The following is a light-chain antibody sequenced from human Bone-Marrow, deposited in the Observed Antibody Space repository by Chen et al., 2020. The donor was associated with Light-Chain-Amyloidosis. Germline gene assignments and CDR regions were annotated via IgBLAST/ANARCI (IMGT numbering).Light chain of an antibody. Sequence: SYVLTQPSSVSVAPGQTATIACGGNNIGSTSVHWYQQTPGQAPLLGVYDDSVRPSGLPERLSGSNRGKTATLTIRVEAGDEADYYCRVWDRRSDRPVFGGGTKLTVL. V-gene: IGLV3-21*02. CDR2: DDS. J-gene: IGLJ3*02. CDR1: NIGSTS. CDR3: RVWDRRSDRPV.